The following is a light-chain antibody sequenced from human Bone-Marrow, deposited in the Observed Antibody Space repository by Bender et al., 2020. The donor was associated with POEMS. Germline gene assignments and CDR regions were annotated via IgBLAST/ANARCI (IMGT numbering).Light chain of an antibody. CDR3: CSYAGSYTYV. CDR2: DVS. Sequence: QSALTQPVSVSESPGQSITISCTGTSSDVGAYNYVSWYQQHPGKAPQVLIFDVSNRPSGVSNRFSGSKSGNTASLTISGLQAEDETDYYCCSYAGSYTYVFGTGTKVTVL. J-gene: IGLJ1*01. V-gene: IGLV2-14*01. CDR1: SSDVGAYNY.